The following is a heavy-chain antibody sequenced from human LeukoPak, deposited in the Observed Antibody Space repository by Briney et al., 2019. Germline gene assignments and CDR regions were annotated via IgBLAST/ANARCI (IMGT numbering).Heavy chain of an antibody. CDR2: ISSSSNNI. D-gene: IGHD6-13*01. CDR1: GFTFSSYN. V-gene: IGHV3-21*01. Sequence: GGSLRLSCGASGFTFSSYNMNWVRQAPGKGLEWVSSISSSSNNIYYADSVKGRFTISRDNAKNSLYLQMNSLRAEDTAVYYCATTSSSWYGNDFWGQGTLVTVSS. CDR3: ATTSSSWYGNDF. J-gene: IGHJ4*02.